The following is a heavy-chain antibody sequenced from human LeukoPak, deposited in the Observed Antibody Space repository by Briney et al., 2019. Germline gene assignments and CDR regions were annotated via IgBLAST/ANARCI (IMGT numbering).Heavy chain of an antibody. CDR1: GFTLSDSY. CDR3: TRDPRHFDS. D-gene: IGHD6-6*01. CDR2: ISGSGHDI. J-gene: IGHJ5*01. Sequence: GGSLRLSCAAPGFTLSDSYMTWVRQAPGKGVEWVAYISGSGHDINYSDSVKGRFTISRDNAKNSLYLQMSSLRVEDTAVYYCTRDPRHFDSCGQGTLVTVSS. V-gene: IGHV3-11*04.